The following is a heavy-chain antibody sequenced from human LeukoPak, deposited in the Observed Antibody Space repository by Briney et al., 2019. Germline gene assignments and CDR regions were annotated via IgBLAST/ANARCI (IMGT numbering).Heavy chain of an antibody. D-gene: IGHD2-15*01. CDR2: ISENGSIK. V-gene: IGHV3-30*04. CDR3: ARKVVVVAATDWFDP. J-gene: IGHJ5*02. CDR1: GFTLSTHV. Sequence: PGGSLRLSCAASGFTLSTHVMPWVRQAPGKGLEGVAVISENGSIKYYADSVRGRFTISRDNSKNTLYLQMNSLTPEDTAVYYCARKVVVVAATDWFDPWGQGTLVTVSP.